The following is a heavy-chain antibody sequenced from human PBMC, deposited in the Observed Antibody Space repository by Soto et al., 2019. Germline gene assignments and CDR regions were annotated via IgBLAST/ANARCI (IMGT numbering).Heavy chain of an antibody. Sequence: PGGSLRLSCAASGFTVSSNYMSWVRQAPGKGLEWVSVIYSGGSTYYADSVKGRFTISRDNSKNTLYLQMNSLRAEDTAVYYCARERVGHHPDNPYFDNWGEGTLVTGSS. CDR2: IYSGGST. J-gene: IGHJ4*02. V-gene: IGHV3-53*01. CDR1: GFTVSSNY. CDR3: ARERVGHHPDNPYFDN. D-gene: IGHD1-26*01.